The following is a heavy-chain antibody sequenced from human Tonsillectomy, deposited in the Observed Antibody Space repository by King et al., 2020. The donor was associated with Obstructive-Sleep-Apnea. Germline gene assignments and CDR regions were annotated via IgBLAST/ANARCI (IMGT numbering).Heavy chain of an antibody. Sequence: VQLVESGGGLVQPGGSLRLSCAASGFTFSSYAMSWVRQAPGKGLEWVSAISGSGGSTYYADSVKGRFTISRDNSKNTLYLQMNSLRAEDQAVYYCAKGGYYDFWSGPFFDYWGQGTLVTVSS. D-gene: IGHD3-3*01. CDR2: ISGSGGST. J-gene: IGHJ4*02. CDR3: AKGGYYDFWSGPFFDY. CDR1: GFTFSSYA. V-gene: IGHV3-23*04.